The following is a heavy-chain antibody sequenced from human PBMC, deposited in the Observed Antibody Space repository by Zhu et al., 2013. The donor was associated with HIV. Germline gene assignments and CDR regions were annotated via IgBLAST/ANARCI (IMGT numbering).Heavy chain of an antibody. Sequence: VQSQVQLVQSGAEVRVSCKASGGTFSNYAVSWVRQAPGQGLEWMGGISPIFGTTDYAQKFQGRVTITADRSTSTAYLELRSLRSDDTAVYYCARDRYYNLRGYYYESADWGQGTLVTVSS. D-gene: IGHD3-22*01. CDR1: GGTFSNYA. CDR2: ISPIFGTT. J-gene: IGHJ4*02. CDR3: ARDRYYNLRGYYYESAD. V-gene: IGHV1-69*06.